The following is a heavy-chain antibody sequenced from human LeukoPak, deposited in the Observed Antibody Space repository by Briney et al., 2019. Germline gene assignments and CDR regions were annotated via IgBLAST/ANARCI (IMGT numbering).Heavy chain of an antibody. Sequence: PGGSLRLSCAASGFTFRRYGMHWVRQAPGKGLEWLAIIWYDATAQYYADSVKGRFTISRDNSKNTVYLQMNSLRVEDTALYYCARAETHSQRTSGTWFAMDVWGQGTTVTVPS. CDR3: ARAETHSQRTSGTWFAMDV. CDR1: GFTFRRYG. J-gene: IGHJ6*02. CDR2: IWYDATAQ. V-gene: IGHV3-33*01. D-gene: IGHD1-26*01.